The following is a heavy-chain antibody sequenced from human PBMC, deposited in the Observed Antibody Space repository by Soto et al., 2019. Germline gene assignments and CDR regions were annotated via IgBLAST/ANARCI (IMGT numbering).Heavy chain of an antibody. D-gene: IGHD3-10*01. Sequence: ASVKVSCKASGYTFTSYYMHWVRQAPGQGLEWMGIINPSGGSTSYAQKFQGRVTMTRDTSTSTVYMELSSLRSEDTAVYYCARDLMFWFGELPEADYWGQGTLVTVSS. V-gene: IGHV1-46*01. CDR3: ARDLMFWFGELPEADY. CDR2: INPSGGST. CDR1: GYTFTSYY. J-gene: IGHJ4*02.